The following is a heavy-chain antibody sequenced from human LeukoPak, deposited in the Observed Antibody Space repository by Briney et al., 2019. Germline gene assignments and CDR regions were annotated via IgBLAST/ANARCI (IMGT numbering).Heavy chain of an antibody. CDR1: GFTFSSYG. Sequence: WRSLRLSCAASGFTFSSYGMHWVRQAPGKGLEWVAVIWYDGSNKYYADSVKVRFTISRDNSKNTLYLQMNSLRAEDTAVYYCAKDPLGLSAFDIWGQGTMVTVSS. V-gene: IGHV3-33*06. D-gene: IGHD1-26*01. CDR2: IWYDGSNK. J-gene: IGHJ3*02. CDR3: AKDPLGLSAFDI.